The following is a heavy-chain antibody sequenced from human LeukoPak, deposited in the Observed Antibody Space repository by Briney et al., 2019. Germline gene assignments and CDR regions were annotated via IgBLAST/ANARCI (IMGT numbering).Heavy chain of an antibody. V-gene: IGHV3-9*03. D-gene: IGHD1-1*01. CDR2: ISWNSGSI. Sequence: GRSLRLSCAASGFTFDDYAMHWVRQAPGKGLEWVSDISWNSGSIGYADSVKGRFTISRDNAKNSLYLQMNSLRAEDMALYYCAKDIGSGGDAFDIWGQGTMVTVSS. J-gene: IGHJ3*02. CDR1: GFTFDDYA. CDR3: AKDIGSGGDAFDI.